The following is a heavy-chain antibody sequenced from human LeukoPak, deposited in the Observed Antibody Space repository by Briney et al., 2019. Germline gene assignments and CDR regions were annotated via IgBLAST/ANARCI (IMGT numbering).Heavy chain of an antibody. Sequence: GGSLRLSCAASGFTFDDYAMHWVRQAPGKGLEWVSGISWNSGSIGYADSVKGRFTISRDNAKYTLSLQMNSLRAEDTAVYYCARDGGNYSPQDYWGQGTLVTVSS. CDR1: GFTFDDYA. V-gene: IGHV3-9*01. CDR3: ARDGGNYSPQDY. J-gene: IGHJ4*02. CDR2: ISWNSGSI. D-gene: IGHD1-26*01.